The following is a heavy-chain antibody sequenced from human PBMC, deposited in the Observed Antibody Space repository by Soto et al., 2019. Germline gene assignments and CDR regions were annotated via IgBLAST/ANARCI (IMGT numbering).Heavy chain of an antibody. CDR2: ISWNSGSI. CDR1: GFTFDDYA. J-gene: IGHJ4*02. D-gene: IGHD3-3*01. Sequence: GGSLRLSCAASGFTFDDYAMHWVRQAPGKGLEWVSGISWNSGSIGYADSVKGRFTISRDNAKNSLYPQMNSLRAEDTALYYCAKANYYDFWSGYDYWGQGTLVTVSS. CDR3: AKANYYDFWSGYDY. V-gene: IGHV3-9*01.